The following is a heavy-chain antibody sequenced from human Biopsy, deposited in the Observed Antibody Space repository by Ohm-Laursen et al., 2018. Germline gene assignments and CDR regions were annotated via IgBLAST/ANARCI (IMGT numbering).Heavy chain of an antibody. V-gene: IGHV4-34*01. CDR2: INHSGRT. CDR1: GESFNGYY. Sequence: SETLSLTWSVYGESFNGYYWSWIRQTPGKGLEWIGEINHSGRTNYNPSLKSRVTISVDTSKKQFSLKVYSVTAADTAVYYCARDYGLELGGLEAFDIWGQGTMVTVSS. J-gene: IGHJ3*02. D-gene: IGHD1-7*01. CDR3: ARDYGLELGGLEAFDI.